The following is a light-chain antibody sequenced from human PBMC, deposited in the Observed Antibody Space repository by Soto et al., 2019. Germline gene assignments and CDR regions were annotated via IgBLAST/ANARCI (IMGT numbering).Light chain of an antibody. CDR3: QQYGSSPYT. CDR1: QSVSSSY. J-gene: IGKJ2*01. Sequence: EIVLTQSPGTLSLSPGERATLSCRASQSVSSSYLAWYQQKPGQAPRLLIYGASSRTTGIPDRLSGSVSATDFTLTISRVEPEDFAVYYCQQYGSSPYTFGQWTKQEIK. V-gene: IGKV3-20*01. CDR2: GAS.